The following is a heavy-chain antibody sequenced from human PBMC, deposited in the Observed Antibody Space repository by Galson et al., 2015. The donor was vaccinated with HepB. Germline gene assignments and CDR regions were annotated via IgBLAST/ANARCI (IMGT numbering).Heavy chain of an antibody. D-gene: IGHD3-22*01. J-gene: IGHJ3*02. CDR3: ARDIEAVVVIKASTNDAFDI. CDR2: IWYDGSNK. Sequence: SLRLSCAASGFTFSSYGMHWVRQAPGKGLEWVAVIWYDGSNKYYADSVKGRFTISRDNSKNTLYLQMNSLRAEDTAVYYCARDIEAVVVIKASTNDAFDIWGQGTMVTVSS. CDR1: GFTFSSYG. V-gene: IGHV3-33*01.